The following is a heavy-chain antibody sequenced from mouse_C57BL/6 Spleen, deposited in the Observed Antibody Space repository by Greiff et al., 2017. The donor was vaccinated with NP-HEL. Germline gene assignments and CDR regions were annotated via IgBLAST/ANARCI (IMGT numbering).Heavy chain of an antibody. Sequence: EVQLQQSGAELVKPGASVKLSCTASGFNIKDYYMHWVKQRTEQGLEWIGRIDPEDGETKYAPKFQGKATIPADTSSNTASLQLSSLTSEDTAVYYCAHYYYGSSYAYWGQGTLVTVSA. D-gene: IGHD1-1*01. CDR2: IDPEDGET. J-gene: IGHJ3*01. V-gene: IGHV14-2*01. CDR3: AHYYYGSSYAY. CDR1: GFNIKDYY.